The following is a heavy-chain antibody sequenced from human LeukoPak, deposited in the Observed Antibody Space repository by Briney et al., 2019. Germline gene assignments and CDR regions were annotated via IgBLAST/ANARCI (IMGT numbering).Heavy chain of an antibody. CDR3: ARAPEYELPPPLTTAGFDY. J-gene: IGHJ4*02. CDR2: INHSGST. V-gene: IGHV4-34*01. Sequence: GSLRLSCAASGFTFSSYAMSWVRQPPGKGLEWIGEINHSGSTNYNPSLKSRVTISVDTSKNQFSLKLSSVTAADTAVYYCARAPEYELPPPLTTAGFDYWGQGTLVTVSS. CDR1: GFTFSSYA. D-gene: IGHD3-9*01.